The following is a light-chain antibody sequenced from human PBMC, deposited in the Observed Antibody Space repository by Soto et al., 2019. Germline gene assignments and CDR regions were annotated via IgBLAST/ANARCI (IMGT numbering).Light chain of an antibody. Sequence: EILLAQSPGTLPLSPGESATLSCRASQRVSSPSLAWYQQKPGQAPRLLIYGASTRATGIPDRFSGSGSGTDFPLAISRLEPEDFAVYYCQQYGSSGTFGQGTKVDIK. CDR2: GAS. CDR1: QRVSSPS. J-gene: IGKJ1*01. CDR3: QQYGSSGT. V-gene: IGKV3-20*01.